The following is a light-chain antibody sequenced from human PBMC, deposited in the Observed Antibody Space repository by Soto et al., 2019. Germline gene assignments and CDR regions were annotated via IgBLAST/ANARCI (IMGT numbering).Light chain of an antibody. CDR2: GAS. J-gene: IGKJ1*01. CDR1: QSVGIW. Sequence: DIQLTQSPPTLSASVGDRVTITCRASQSVGIWLAWYQHKPGKAPKVFVYGASSLETGVPSRFGGSGSATEFTLVINGLQADDSATYYCQQYFAYPLTFGQGTKVDI. V-gene: IGKV1-5*01. CDR3: QQYFAYPLT.